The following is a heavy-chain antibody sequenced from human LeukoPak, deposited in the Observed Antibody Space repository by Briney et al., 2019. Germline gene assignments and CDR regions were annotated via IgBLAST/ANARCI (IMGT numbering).Heavy chain of an antibody. V-gene: IGHV3-23*01. CDR1: GFTFSNYA. J-gene: IGHJ4*02. CDR2: ISGNGDTT. D-gene: IGHD6-25*01. CDR3: SKGGGSTGRLDFQY. Sequence: PGGSLRLSCEASGFTFSNYAMTWVRQAPGKGLEWVSAISGNGDTTYYEDSVKGRFTITRDNSKNTVYLQMNNLGAEDTAMYYCSKGGGSTGRLDFQYWGQGTLVTVSS.